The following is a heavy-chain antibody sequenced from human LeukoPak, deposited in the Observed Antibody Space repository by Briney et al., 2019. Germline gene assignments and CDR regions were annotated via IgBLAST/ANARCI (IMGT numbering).Heavy chain of an antibody. CDR1: GFTFSDYW. CDR3: VRDLAGFHDY. CDR2: IKEDGSDK. V-gene: IGHV3-7*01. J-gene: IGHJ4*02. Sequence: GGSLRLSCAASGFTFSDYWMNWVRQAPGKGLEWVASIKEDGSDKYYVDSAKGRFTISRDNAKNTLYLQMNSLRAEDTAVYYCVRDLAGFHDYWGQGTLVTVSS.